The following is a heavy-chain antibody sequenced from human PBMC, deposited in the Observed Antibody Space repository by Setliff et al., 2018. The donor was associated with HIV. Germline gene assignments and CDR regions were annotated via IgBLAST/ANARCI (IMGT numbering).Heavy chain of an antibody. J-gene: IGHJ1*01. V-gene: IGHV5-10-1*01. D-gene: IGHD3-10*01. CDR2: IDPSDSYT. CDR1: GYSFTSYW. Sequence: GESLKISCKGPGYSFTSYWITWVRQMPGKGLEWMGKIDPSDSYTNYSPSFQGHVTISADKSISTAYLQWSSLKASDTAMYYCARSDRVLWFGELSKYLYFQHWGQGTLVTVSS. CDR3: ARSDRVLWFGELSKYLYFQH.